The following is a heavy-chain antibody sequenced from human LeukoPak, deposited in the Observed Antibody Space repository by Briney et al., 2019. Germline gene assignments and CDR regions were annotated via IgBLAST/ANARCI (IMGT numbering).Heavy chain of an antibody. V-gene: IGHV3-23*01. J-gene: IGHJ5*02. CDR1: GFTFSSYA. CDR2: ITGSGGNT. Sequence: GGSLRLSCAASGFTFSSYAMSWVRQAPGKGLEWVSGITGSGGNTYYAASVKGRFTISRDNSRKTLFLQMNGLRAEDTAVYYCARDRAVAGVCDWFDPWGQGTLVTVSS. D-gene: IGHD6-19*01. CDR3: ARDRAVAGVCDWFDP.